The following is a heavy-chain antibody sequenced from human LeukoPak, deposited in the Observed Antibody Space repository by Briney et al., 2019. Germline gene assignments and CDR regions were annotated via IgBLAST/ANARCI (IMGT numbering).Heavy chain of an antibody. V-gene: IGHV3-23*01. J-gene: IGHJ3*02. CDR2: ISGSGGST. CDR3: ASRSTYYYDYDAFDI. Sequence: GGSLRLSCAASGFTFSSYAMSWVRQAPGKGLEWVSAISGSGGSTYYADSVKGRFTISRDNSKNTLYLQMNSLGAEDTAVYYCASRSTYYYDYDAFDIWGQGTMVTVSS. D-gene: IGHD3-22*01. CDR1: GFTFSSYA.